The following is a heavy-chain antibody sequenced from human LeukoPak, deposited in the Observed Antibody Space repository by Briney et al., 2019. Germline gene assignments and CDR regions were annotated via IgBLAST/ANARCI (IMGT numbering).Heavy chain of an antibody. J-gene: IGHJ4*02. V-gene: IGHV3-11*01. CDR3: AKDVRLSEYFEF. D-gene: IGHD5/OR15-5a*01. Sequence: GGSLRLSCAASGFTFSNYYMSWIRQAPGKGLEWVSYISSISSTIYYADSVKGRFTISRDNAKNSLFLQMNSLRAEDTALYYCAKDVRLSEYFEFWGQGTLVTVSS. CDR1: GFTFSNYY. CDR2: ISSISSTI.